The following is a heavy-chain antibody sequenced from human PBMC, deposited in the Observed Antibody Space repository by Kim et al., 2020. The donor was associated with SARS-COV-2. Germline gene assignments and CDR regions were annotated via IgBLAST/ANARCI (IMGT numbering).Heavy chain of an antibody. D-gene: IGHD1-1*01. CDR1: GGSFSGYY. V-gene: IGHV4-34*01. CDR3: ARAGNLLEPRRGGDY. CDR2: INHSGST. Sequence: SETLSLTCAVYGGSFSGYYWSWIRQPPGKGLEWIGEINHSGSTNYNPSLKSRVTISVDTSKNQFSLKLSSVTAADTAVYYCARAGNLLEPRRGGDYWGQGTLVTVSS. J-gene: IGHJ4*02.